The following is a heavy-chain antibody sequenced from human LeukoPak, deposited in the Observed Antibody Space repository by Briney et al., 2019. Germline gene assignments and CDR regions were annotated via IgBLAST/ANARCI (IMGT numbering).Heavy chain of an antibody. CDR2: IKQDGSEK. D-gene: IGHD2-2*02. J-gene: IGHJ5*02. Sequence: GGSLRLSCAASGFTFSSYWMSWLRQAPGKGLECVANIKQDGSEKYYVDSVKGRFTISRDNAKNSLYLQMNSLRAEDTAVYYCARDEAAMVVVPTVIDNWFEPWGQGTLVTVSS. CDR3: ARDEAAMVVVPTVIDNWFEP. V-gene: IGHV3-7*01. CDR1: GFTFSSYW.